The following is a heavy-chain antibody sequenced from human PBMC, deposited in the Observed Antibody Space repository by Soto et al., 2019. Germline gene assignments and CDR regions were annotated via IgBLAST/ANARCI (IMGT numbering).Heavy chain of an antibody. J-gene: IGHJ6*02. V-gene: IGHV3-15*07. CDR2: IKSKTDGGTT. CDR1: GFTFSNAW. CDR3: TADSYDYYGMEV. Sequence: PGGSLRLSCAASGFTFSNAWMNWVRQAPGKGLEWVGRIKSKTDGGTTDYAAPVKGRFTISRDDSKNTLYLQMNSLKTEDTAVYYCTADSYDYYGMEVCGQGTTSTVPS.